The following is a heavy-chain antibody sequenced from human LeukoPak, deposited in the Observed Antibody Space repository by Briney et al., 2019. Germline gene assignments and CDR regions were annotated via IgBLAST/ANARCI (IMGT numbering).Heavy chain of an antibody. J-gene: IGHJ4*02. Sequence: GGSLRLSCAASGFTFSSYWMSWVRQAPGKGLEWVSSISSSSSYIYYADSVKGRFTISRDNAKNSLYLQMNSLRAEDTAVYYCARDGEYSYGYGFDYWGQGTLVTVSS. CDR2: ISSSSSYI. V-gene: IGHV3-21*01. CDR1: GFTFSSYW. CDR3: ARDGEYSYGYGFDY. D-gene: IGHD5-18*01.